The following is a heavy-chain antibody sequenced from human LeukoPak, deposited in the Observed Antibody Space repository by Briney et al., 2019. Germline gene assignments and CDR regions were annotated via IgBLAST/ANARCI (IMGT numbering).Heavy chain of an antibody. Sequence: GGSLRLSCVVSGFTFSSYWMSWVRQAPGKGLEWVANIKQDGGEIYYVDSVKGRFTISRDNAKNSLYLQMNSLRAEDTAVYYCARDRKVRGVIITRHNWFDPWGQGTLVTVSS. V-gene: IGHV3-7*03. CDR3: ARDRKVRGVIITRHNWFDP. J-gene: IGHJ5*02. CDR2: IKQDGGEI. CDR1: GFTFSSYW. D-gene: IGHD3-10*01.